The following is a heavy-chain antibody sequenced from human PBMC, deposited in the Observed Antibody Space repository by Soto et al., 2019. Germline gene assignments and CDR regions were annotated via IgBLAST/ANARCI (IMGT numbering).Heavy chain of an antibody. CDR2: ISSNSAYI. Sequence: GGSLRLSCAASGFTFRSFTMNWVRQSPGKGLEWVSTISSNSAYIYYTDALRGRFTISRDNAQNSLHLQMNSLRAEDTAVYYCTRDASRDSSARGWFDPWGPGTLVTVSS. CDR3: TRDASRDSSARGWFDP. CDR1: GFTFRSFT. D-gene: IGHD6-13*01. J-gene: IGHJ5*02. V-gene: IGHV3-21*01.